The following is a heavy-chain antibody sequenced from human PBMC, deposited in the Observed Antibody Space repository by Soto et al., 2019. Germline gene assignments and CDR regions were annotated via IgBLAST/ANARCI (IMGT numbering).Heavy chain of an antibody. D-gene: IGHD4-17*01. CDR3: AAALHDYGDYVGFYFDY. Sequence: QMQLVQSGPEVKKPGTSVKVSCKASGFNFTSSAVQWVRQARGQRLELIGWIVVGSGNTNYAQKFQERVTIIRDMSTSTAYMELSSLRSEDTAVYYCAAALHDYGDYVGFYFDYWGQGTLVTVSS. CDR2: IVVGSGNT. J-gene: IGHJ4*02. V-gene: IGHV1-58*01. CDR1: GFNFTSSA.